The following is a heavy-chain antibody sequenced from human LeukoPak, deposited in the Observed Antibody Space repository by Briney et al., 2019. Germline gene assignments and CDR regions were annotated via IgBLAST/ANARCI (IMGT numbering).Heavy chain of an antibody. CDR2: IYYSGST. Sequence: SETLSLTCTVSGGSISSYYWSWLRQPPGKGLEWLGYIYYSGSTNYNPSLKSRVTISVDTSKNQFSLKLSSVTAADTAVYYCARMYYYGSGPNPFYYMDVWGKGTTVTVSS. CDR1: GGSISSYY. D-gene: IGHD3-10*01. V-gene: IGHV4-59*01. CDR3: ARMYYYGSGPNPFYYMDV. J-gene: IGHJ6*03.